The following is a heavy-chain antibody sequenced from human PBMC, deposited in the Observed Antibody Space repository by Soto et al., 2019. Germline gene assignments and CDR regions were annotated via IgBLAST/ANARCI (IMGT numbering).Heavy chain of an antibody. CDR1: GGTFSRYA. D-gene: IGHD1-26*01. Sequence: SVKVSCKASGGTFSRYAISWVRQAPGQGLEWMGGIIPIFGTANYAQKFQGRVTITADESTSTAYMGLSSLRFEDTAVYYCARAIVGPTTTGWLDPWGQGTLVTVSS. CDR2: IIPIFGTA. V-gene: IGHV1-69*13. J-gene: IGHJ5*02. CDR3: ARAIVGPTTTGWLDP.